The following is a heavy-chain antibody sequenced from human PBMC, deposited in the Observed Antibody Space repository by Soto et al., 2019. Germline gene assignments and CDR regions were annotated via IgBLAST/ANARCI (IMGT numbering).Heavy chain of an antibody. CDR1: GFSFSSYG. J-gene: IGHJ4*02. CDR3: AKPEFDWNAHFDY. CDR2: ISYDGTDE. D-gene: IGHD1-1*01. Sequence: QVQLVESGGGVVQPGRSLRLSCAASGFSFSSYGMHWVRQAPGKGLEWVSMISYDGTDEYYADSVKGRFTISRDNSKNAVYLQMNSLRHEDTAVYYCAKPEFDWNAHFDYWGQGTLVTVSS. V-gene: IGHV3-30*18.